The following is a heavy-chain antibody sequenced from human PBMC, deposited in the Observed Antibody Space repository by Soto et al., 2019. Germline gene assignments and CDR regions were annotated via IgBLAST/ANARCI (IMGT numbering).Heavy chain of an antibody. CDR2: ISYDGSNK. CDR1: GFTFSSHG. D-gene: IGHD6-19*01. Sequence: LRLSCAASGFTFSSHGMHWVRQAPGKGLEWVAVISYDGSNKYYADSVKGRFTISRDNSKNTLYLQMNSLRAEDTAVYYCAKDQWPHGSWGDYFDYWGQGTLVTVSS. CDR3: AKDQWPHGSWGDYFDY. V-gene: IGHV3-30*18. J-gene: IGHJ4*02.